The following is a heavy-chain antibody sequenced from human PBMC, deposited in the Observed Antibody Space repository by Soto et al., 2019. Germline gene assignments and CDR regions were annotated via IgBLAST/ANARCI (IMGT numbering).Heavy chain of an antibody. D-gene: IGHD3-22*01. CDR3: AKLPNYYDSSGYSETTFDY. CDR1: GFTFSSYG. V-gene: IGHV3-30*18. CDR2: ISYDGSNK. J-gene: IGHJ4*02. Sequence: PGGSLRLSCAASGFTFSSYGMHWVRQAPGKGLEWVAVISYDGSNKYYADSVKGRFTISRDNSKNTLYLQMNSLRAEDTAVYYCAKLPNYYDSSGYSETTFDYWGQGTPVTVSS.